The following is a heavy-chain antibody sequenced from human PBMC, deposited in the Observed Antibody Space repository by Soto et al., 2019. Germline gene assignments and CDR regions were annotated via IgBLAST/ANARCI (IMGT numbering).Heavy chain of an antibody. J-gene: IGHJ6*02. CDR3: AIVFGPPGGMDV. Sequence: ASVKVSCKVSGYTLTELSMHWVRQAPGKGLEWMGGFDPEDGETIYAQKFQGRVTMTEDTSTDTAYMELSSLRSEDMAVYYCAIVFGPPGGMDVWGQGTTVTVSS. CDR2: FDPEDGET. CDR1: GYTLTELS. D-gene: IGHD3-10*01. V-gene: IGHV1-24*01.